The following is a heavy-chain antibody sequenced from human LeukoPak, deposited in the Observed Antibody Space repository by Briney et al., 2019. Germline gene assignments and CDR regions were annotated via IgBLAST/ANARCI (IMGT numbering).Heavy chain of an antibody. CDR3: AKLAYYYDPEYFQH. CDR1: GFTFSDYY. CDR2: ISSSGSTI. J-gene: IGHJ1*01. Sequence: PGGSLRLSCAASGFTFSDYYMSWIRQAPGKGLEWVSYISSSGSTIYYADSVKGRFTISRDNSKNTLYLQMNSLRAEDTAVYYCAKLAYYYDPEYFQHWGQGTLVTVSS. D-gene: IGHD3-22*01. V-gene: IGHV3-11*01.